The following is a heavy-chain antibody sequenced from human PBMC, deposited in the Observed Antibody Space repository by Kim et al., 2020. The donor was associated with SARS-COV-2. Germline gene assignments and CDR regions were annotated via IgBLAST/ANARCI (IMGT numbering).Heavy chain of an antibody. CDR1: GFTFSSYA. J-gene: IGHJ5*02. V-gene: IGHV3-30*04. D-gene: IGHD6-19*01. CDR3: AREWGSSGWYDVREYNWFDP. Sequence: GGSLRLSCAASGFTFSSYAMHWVRQAPGKGLEWVAVISYDGSNKYYADSVKGRFTISRDNSKNTLYLQMNSLRAEDTAVYYCAREWGSSGWYDVREYNWFDPWGQGTLVTVSS. CDR2: ISYDGSNK.